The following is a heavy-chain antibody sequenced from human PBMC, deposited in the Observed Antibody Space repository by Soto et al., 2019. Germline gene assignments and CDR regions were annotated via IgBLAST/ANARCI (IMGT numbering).Heavy chain of an antibody. CDR3: ARGRGDGYNQHWYFDL. CDR1: GGSFSGYY. V-gene: IGHV4-34*01. D-gene: IGHD3-10*01. Sequence: QVHLQQWGAGLLKPSETLSLTCAVYGGSFSGYYWSWIRQPPGKGLEWIGEINHSGSTNYNPSLKRRVSISVGTSNNQFSLNLSSVTAADTAVYYCARGRGDGYNQHWYFDLWGRGTLVTVSS. CDR2: INHSGST. J-gene: IGHJ2*01.